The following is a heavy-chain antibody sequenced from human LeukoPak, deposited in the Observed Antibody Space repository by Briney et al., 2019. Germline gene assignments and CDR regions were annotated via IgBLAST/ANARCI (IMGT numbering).Heavy chain of an antibody. J-gene: IGHJ5*02. V-gene: IGHV1-2*02. CDR1: GYTFSGYY. CDR3: ARSLDFNWFDP. Sequence: ASVKVSCKASGYTFSGYYMHWVRQAPGQGLEWMGWINPNSGGTNYAQKFQGRVTMTRDTSIRTAYMELSRLRSDDTAVYYCARSLDFNWFDPWGQGTLVTVSS. CDR2: INPNSGGT. D-gene: IGHD3-3*01.